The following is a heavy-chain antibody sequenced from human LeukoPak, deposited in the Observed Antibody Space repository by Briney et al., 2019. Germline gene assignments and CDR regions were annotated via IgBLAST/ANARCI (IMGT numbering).Heavy chain of an antibody. CDR3: SKHPGYSSGWCTYHYMDV. CDR2: FDPEDGET. J-gene: IGHJ6*03. D-gene: IGHD6-19*01. Sequence: GASVKVSCKVSGYTLTELSMHWVRQAPGKGLEWMGGFDPEDGETIYAQKFQGRVTMTEDTSTDTAYMELSSLRYDDTAVYYCSKHPGYSSGWCTYHYMDVRGKGTTVTVSS. CDR1: GYTLTELS. V-gene: IGHV1-24*01.